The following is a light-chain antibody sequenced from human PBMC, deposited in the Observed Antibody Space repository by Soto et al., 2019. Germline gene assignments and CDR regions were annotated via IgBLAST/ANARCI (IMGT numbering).Light chain of an antibody. CDR3: QQRSNWQGAT. J-gene: IGKJ4*01. Sequence: EIVLTQSPGTLSLSPGERATLCCRASQSVSSYLAWYQQKPGQAPRLLIYDASNRATGIPARFSGSGSGTDFTLTISSLEPEDFAVYYCQQRSNWQGATFGGGTKVDIK. V-gene: IGKV3-11*01. CDR2: DAS. CDR1: QSVSSY.